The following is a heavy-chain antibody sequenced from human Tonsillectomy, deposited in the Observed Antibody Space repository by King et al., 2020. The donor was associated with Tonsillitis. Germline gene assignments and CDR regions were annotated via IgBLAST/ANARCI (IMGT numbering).Heavy chain of an antibody. D-gene: IGHD4-11*01. CDR1: GFTFSSYW. Sequence: VQLVQSVGGLVQPGGSLRLSCAASGFTFSSYWMHWVRQAPGKGLVWVSRINSDGSSTSYADSVKGRFTISRDNAKNTLYLQMNSLRAEDTAVYYCARSDYSKDAFDIWGQGTMVTVSS. J-gene: IGHJ3*02. CDR2: INSDGSST. CDR3: ARSDYSKDAFDI. V-gene: IGHV3-74*01.